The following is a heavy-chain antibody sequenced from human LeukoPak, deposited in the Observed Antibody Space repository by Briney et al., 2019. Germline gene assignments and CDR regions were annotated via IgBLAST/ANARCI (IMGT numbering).Heavy chain of an antibody. D-gene: IGHD2-2*01. CDR3: ARDELWTVVEPALDY. CDR2: IKQDGSEK. J-gene: IGHJ4*02. Sequence: PGGSLRLSCAASGFTFNNHWMCWLRQSPGKGLEWVANIKQDGSEKFYVDSVKGRFTISRDNAKNSLYLQMNSLRAEDTAVYYCARDELWTVVEPALDYWGQGTLVTVSS. CDR1: GFTFNNHW. V-gene: IGHV3-7*01.